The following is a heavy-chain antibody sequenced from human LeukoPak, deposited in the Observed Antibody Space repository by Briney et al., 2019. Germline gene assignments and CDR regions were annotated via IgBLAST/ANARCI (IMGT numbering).Heavy chain of an antibody. D-gene: IGHD2-2*01. Sequence: SETLSLTCAVYGGSFSGYYWSWIRQPPGKGLEWIGEINHSGSTNYNPSLKSRVTISVDTSKNQFSLKLSSVTAADTAVYYCARLVVPAATMGDNWFDPWGQGTLVTVSS. V-gene: IGHV4-34*01. CDR3: ARLVVPAATMGDNWFDP. J-gene: IGHJ5*02. CDR2: INHSGST. CDR1: GGSFSGYY.